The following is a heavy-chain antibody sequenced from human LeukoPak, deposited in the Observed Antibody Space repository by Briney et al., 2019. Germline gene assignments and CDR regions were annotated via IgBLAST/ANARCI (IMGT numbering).Heavy chain of an antibody. V-gene: IGHV1-2*02. D-gene: IGHD3-3*01. Sequence: ASVKVSCKASGYTFTGYYMHWARQAPGQGLEWMGWINPNSGGTNYAQKFQGRVTITRNTSISTAYMELSSLRSEDTAVYYCARGRGPSVFFGVVLSKGYYYYYMDVWGKGTTVTVSS. CDR3: ARGRGPSVFFGVVLSKGYYYYYMDV. J-gene: IGHJ6*03. CDR2: INPNSGGT. CDR1: GYTFTGYY.